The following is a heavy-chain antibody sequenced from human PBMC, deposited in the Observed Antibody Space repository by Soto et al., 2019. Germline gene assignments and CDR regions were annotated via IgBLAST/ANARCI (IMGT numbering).Heavy chain of an antibody. V-gene: IGHV4-34*01. CDR3: ARVLAARASRDFDY. J-gene: IGHJ4*02. D-gene: IGHD6-6*01. Sequence: QVQLQQWGAGLLKPSETLSLTCAVYGGSFSTDYWSWIRQPPGKGLEWIREINPSGGTNYNPSLKSRVTISVATSKNQFSLKLSSVTAADTAVYYCARVLAARASRDFDYWGQGTLVTVSS. CDR1: GGSFSTDY. CDR2: INPSGGT.